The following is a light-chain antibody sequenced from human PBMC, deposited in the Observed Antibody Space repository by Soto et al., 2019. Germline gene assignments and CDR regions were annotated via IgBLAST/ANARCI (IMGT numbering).Light chain of an antibody. J-gene: IGLJ2*01. CDR2: DVT. Sequence: QSALTQPRSVSGSPGQSVTISCTGTSSDVDDYNFVSWYQQHPGTAPKLMIYDVTKRPSGVPGRFSGSRSGNTASLTISGLQIEDEADFYCQSYDSSLVGLIFGGGTKLTVL. CDR3: QSYDSSLVGLI. V-gene: IGLV2-11*01. CDR1: SSDVDDYNF.